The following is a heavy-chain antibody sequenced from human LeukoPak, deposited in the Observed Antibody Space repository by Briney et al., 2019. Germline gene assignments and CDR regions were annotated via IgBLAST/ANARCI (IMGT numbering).Heavy chain of an antibody. CDR1: GGPFSGYY. Sequence: SETLSLTCAVYGGPFSGYYWSWIRQPPGKGLEWIGEINHVGSTKYNPSLKSRVTISVDTSKNQFSLKLSSVTAADTAVYYCTGYSGYETEYWGQGTLVTVSS. V-gene: IGHV4-34*03. D-gene: IGHD5-12*01. CDR3: TGYSGYETEY. CDR2: INHVGST. J-gene: IGHJ4*02.